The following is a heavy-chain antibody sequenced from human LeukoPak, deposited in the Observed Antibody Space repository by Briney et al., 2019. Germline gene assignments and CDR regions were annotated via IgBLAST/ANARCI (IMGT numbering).Heavy chain of an antibody. Sequence: GGSLRLSCAASGSTFSNAWMNWVRQAPGKGLEWVGRIKSKTDGGTTDYAAPVKGRFTISRDDSKNTLYLQMNSLKTEDTAVYYCTTDVDYYDSSGYLDYWGQGTLVTVSS. V-gene: IGHV3-15*07. CDR3: TTDVDYYDSSGYLDY. D-gene: IGHD3-22*01. CDR1: GSTFSNAW. CDR2: IKSKTDGGTT. J-gene: IGHJ4*02.